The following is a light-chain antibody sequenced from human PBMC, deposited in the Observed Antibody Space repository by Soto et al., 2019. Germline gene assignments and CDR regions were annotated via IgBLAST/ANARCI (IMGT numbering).Light chain of an antibody. Sequence: DIQMTQSPSTLSGSVGDRVTITCRASQTISSWLAWYQQKPGKAPKLLIYKASTLKSGVPSRFSGSGSGTEFTLTISSLQPDDFATYYCQQYNIWPPLYTFGQGTKL. J-gene: IGKJ2*01. CDR2: KAS. V-gene: IGKV1-5*03. CDR1: QTISSW. CDR3: QQYNIWPPLYT.